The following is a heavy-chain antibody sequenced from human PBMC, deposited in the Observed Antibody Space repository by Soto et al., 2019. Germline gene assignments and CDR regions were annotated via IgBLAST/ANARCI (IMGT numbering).Heavy chain of an antibody. D-gene: IGHD4-17*01. CDR2: ISGSGGST. CDR1: GFTFSSYA. Sequence: PGGSLRLSCAASGFTFSSYAMSWVRQAPGKGLEWVSAISGSGGSTYYADSVKGRFTISRDNSKSTLYLQMNSLRAEDTAVYYCAKVNYGDYSSYYYYMDVWGKGTTVTVSS. CDR3: AKVNYGDYSSYYYYMDV. J-gene: IGHJ6*03. V-gene: IGHV3-23*01.